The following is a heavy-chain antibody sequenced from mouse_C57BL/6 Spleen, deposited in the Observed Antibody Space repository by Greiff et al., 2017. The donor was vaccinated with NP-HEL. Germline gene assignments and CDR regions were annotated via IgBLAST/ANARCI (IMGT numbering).Heavy chain of an antibody. V-gene: IGHV1-55*01. CDR1: GYTFTSYW. CDR2: IYPGSGST. Sequence: QVQLQQPGAELVKPGASVKMSCKASGYTFTSYWITWVKQRPGQGLEWIGDIYPGSGSTNYNEKFKSKATLTVDTSSSTAYMQLSSLTSDDSAVYYCARAGGWYFDVWGTGTTVTVSS. J-gene: IGHJ1*03. CDR3: ARAGGWYFDV.